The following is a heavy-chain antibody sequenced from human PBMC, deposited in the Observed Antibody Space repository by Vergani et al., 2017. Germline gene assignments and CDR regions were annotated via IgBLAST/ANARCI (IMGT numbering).Heavy chain of an antibody. D-gene: IGHD5-12*01. Sequence: QVQLQQWGGGLLKPSETLSLTCVVNGGSFTSYHWTWIRQSPGEGLEWVGDIDHTGRPDYNPSLKSRVTISVDTSKNQFSQKLSSVTAADTAVYYCAREERPYGGYGAHFDYWGQGTLVTVSS. CDR1: GGSFTSYH. CDR2: IDHTGRP. J-gene: IGHJ4*02. CDR3: AREERPYGGYGAHFDY. V-gene: IGHV4-34*01.